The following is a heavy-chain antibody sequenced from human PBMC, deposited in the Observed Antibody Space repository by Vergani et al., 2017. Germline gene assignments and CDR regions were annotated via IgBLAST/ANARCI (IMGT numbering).Heavy chain of an antibody. V-gene: IGHV4-38-2*01. CDR2: IYHSGST. Sequence: QVQLQESGPGLVKPSETLSLTCAVSGYSISSGYYWGWIRQPPGKGLEWIGSIYHSGSTNYNPSLKSRVTISVDTSKNQFSLKLSSVTAADTAVYYCARGIYGDYVSYYGMDVWGQGTTVTVSS. J-gene: IGHJ6*02. CDR1: GYSISSGYY. D-gene: IGHD4-17*01. CDR3: ARGIYGDYVSYYGMDV.